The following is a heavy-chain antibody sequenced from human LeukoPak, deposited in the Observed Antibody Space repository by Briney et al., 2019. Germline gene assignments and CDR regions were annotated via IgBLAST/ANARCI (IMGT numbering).Heavy chain of an antibody. CDR1: GFTFSSFA. Sequence: GGSLRLSCAVSGFTFSSFAMSRVRQAPGKGLEWVSVISDSGGTTFYADSVKGRFTISRDNSKNTLYLQMSSLRAEDTAVYYCAKEASGYGYYFDYWGQGTLVTVSS. D-gene: IGHD3-10*01. CDR3: AKEASGYGYYFDY. J-gene: IGHJ4*02. V-gene: IGHV3-23*01. CDR2: ISDSGGTT.